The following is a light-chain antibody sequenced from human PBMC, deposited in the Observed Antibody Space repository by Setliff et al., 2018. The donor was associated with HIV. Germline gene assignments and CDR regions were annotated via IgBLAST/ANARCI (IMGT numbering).Light chain of an antibody. CDR3: SSYTSNSTKV. Sequence: QSALTPPASVSGSPGQSITISCTGTSSDVGGYNYVSWYQQHPGKAPKVMIYEVSNRPSGVSNRFSGSKSGNTASLTISGLQAEDEADYYCSSYTSNSTKVFGTGTKVTVL. V-gene: IGLV2-14*01. J-gene: IGLJ1*01. CDR2: EVS. CDR1: SSDVGGYNY.